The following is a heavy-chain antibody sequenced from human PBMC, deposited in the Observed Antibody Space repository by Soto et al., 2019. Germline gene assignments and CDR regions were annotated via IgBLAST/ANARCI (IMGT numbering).Heavy chain of an antibody. CDR3: ARDIAGLYSSSWFDP. Sequence: QVQLVESGGGVVQPGRSLRLSCAASGFTFSSYGMHWVRQAPGKGLEWVAVIWYDGSNKYYADSVKGRFTISRDNSKNTLYLQMNSLSAEDTAVYYCARDIAGLYSSSWFDPWGQGTLVTVSS. CDR2: IWYDGSNK. CDR1: GFTFSSYG. D-gene: IGHD6-13*01. V-gene: IGHV3-33*01. J-gene: IGHJ5*02.